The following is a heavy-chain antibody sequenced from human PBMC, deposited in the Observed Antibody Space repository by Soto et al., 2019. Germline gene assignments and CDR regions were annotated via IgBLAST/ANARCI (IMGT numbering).Heavy chain of an antibody. Sequence: GGSLRLSCAASGFTVSSNYMSWVRQAPGKGLEWVSVIYSGGSTYYADSVKGRFTISRDNSKNTLYLQMNSLRAEDTAVYYWARGSFRLKGSSSSTYYFDYWGQGTLVTVSS. V-gene: IGHV3-66*01. CDR2: IYSGGST. CDR3: ARGSFRLKGSSSSTYYFDY. J-gene: IGHJ4*02. CDR1: GFTVSSNY. D-gene: IGHD6-13*01.